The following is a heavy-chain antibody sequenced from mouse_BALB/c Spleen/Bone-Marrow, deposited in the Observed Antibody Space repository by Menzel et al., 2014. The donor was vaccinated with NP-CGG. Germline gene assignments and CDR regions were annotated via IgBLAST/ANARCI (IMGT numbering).Heavy chain of an antibody. CDR1: GFTFSSFG. D-gene: IGHD2-1*01. Sequence: LVESGGGLVQPGGSRKLSCAASGFTFSSFGMHWVRQAPEKGLEWVAYISSGSSTIYYADTVKGRFTISRDNPKNTLFLQMTSLRSEDTAMYYCARSRGNYLYYATDYWGQGTSVTVSS. V-gene: IGHV5-17*02. J-gene: IGHJ4*01. CDR3: ARSRGNYLYYATDY. CDR2: ISSGSSTI.